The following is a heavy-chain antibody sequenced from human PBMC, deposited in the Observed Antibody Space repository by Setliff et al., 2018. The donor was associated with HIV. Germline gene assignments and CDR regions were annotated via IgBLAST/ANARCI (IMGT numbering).Heavy chain of an antibody. D-gene: IGHD5-12*01. J-gene: IGHJ4*02. V-gene: IGHV1-2*02. CDR1: GYTFTDYY. CDR3: ARGPQSYVDVVPTIGRYYFDY. Sequence: ASVKVSCKASGYTFTDYYMHWVRQAPGQGLEWMGWIHPSSGGTNYAQNFHGRVTMTRDTSISTAYMELSRLRSDDTAVFYCARGPQSYVDVVPTIGRYYFDYWGQGTLVTVSS. CDR2: IHPSSGGT.